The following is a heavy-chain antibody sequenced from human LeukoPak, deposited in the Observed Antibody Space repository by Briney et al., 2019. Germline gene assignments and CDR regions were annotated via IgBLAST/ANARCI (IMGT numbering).Heavy chain of an antibody. CDR2: ISYDGSNK. J-gene: IGHJ4*02. Sequence: GGSLRLSCAASGFTFSTYGMHWVRQAPGKGLEWVAVISYDGSNKYYADSMKGRFTISRDNSKNTLYLQMSSLRAEDTAVYYCAKSTTVTQRGYFDYWGQGTLVTVSS. V-gene: IGHV3-30*18. CDR3: AKSTTVTQRGYFDY. D-gene: IGHD4-17*01. CDR1: GFTFSTYG.